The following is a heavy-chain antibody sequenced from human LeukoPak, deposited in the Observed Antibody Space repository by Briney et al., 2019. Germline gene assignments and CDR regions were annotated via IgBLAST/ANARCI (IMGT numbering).Heavy chain of an antibody. V-gene: IGHV3-53*01. Sequence: QPGGSLRLSCAASGFSVSSNYMSWVRQAPGKGLEWVSVFYTSGRTDYANSVKGRFTISRDNSQNTVYLQMNSLRAEDTAVYYCARPALGLGELFGRDYYGMDVWGQGTTVIVSS. D-gene: IGHD3-10*01. CDR2: FYTSGRT. CDR3: ARPALGLGELFGRDYYGMDV. CDR1: GFSVSSNY. J-gene: IGHJ6*02.